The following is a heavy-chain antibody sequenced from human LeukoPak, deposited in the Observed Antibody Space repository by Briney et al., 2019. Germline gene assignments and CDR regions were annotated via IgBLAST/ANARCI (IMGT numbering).Heavy chain of an antibody. CDR3: ARDRWELLQDYFDY. J-gene: IGHJ4*02. D-gene: IGHD1-26*01. Sequence: GGSLRLSCAASGFTFSSYSMNWVRQAPGKGLEWVSSISSSSSYIYYADPVKGRFTISRDNAKNSLYLQMNSLRAEDTAVYYCARDRWELLQDYFDYWGQGTLVTVSS. CDR2: ISSSSSYI. V-gene: IGHV3-21*01. CDR1: GFTFSSYS.